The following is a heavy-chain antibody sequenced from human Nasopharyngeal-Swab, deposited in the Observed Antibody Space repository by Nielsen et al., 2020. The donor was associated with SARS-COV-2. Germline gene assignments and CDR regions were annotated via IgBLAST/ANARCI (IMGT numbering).Heavy chain of an antibody. CDR3: ARIHDFDY. J-gene: IGHJ4*02. V-gene: IGHV3-48*03. Sequence: GGSLRLSCAASGFTFSAYDMNWVRQAPGKGLEWVSYISSTGSTINYADSVKGRVTISRDNAKNSLYLQMNSLRAEDTAVYYCARIHDFDYWGQGTLVTVSS. CDR1: GFTFSAYD. CDR2: ISSTGSTI.